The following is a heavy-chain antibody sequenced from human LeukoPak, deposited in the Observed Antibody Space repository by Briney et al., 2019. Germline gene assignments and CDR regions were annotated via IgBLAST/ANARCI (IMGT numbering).Heavy chain of an antibody. CDR3: VKDNPLDY. J-gene: IGHJ4*02. CDR2: ISYDGSNK. Sequence: PGGSLRLSCAASGFTFSSYWMNWVRQAPGKGLEWVAVISYDGSNKYYADSVKGRFTISRDNSKNTLYLHINSLRAEDTAVYYCVKDNPLDYWGQGTLVIVSS. D-gene: IGHD1-14*01. CDR1: GFTFSSYW. V-gene: IGHV3-30*18.